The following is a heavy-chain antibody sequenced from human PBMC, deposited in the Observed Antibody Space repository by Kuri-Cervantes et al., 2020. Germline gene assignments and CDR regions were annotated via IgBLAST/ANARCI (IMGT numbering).Heavy chain of an antibody. V-gene: IGHV1-8*02. D-gene: IGHD6-19*01. J-gene: IGHJ4*02. Sequence: ASVKVSCKASGYTFTSYAMNWVRQTPGQGLEWMGWMNPNSGNTGYAQKFQGRVTMTRNTSISTAYMELSSLRSEDTAVYYCARGGITGSGWVDYWGQGTLVTVSS. CDR2: MNPNSGNT. CDR1: GYTFTSYA. CDR3: ARGGITGSGWVDY.